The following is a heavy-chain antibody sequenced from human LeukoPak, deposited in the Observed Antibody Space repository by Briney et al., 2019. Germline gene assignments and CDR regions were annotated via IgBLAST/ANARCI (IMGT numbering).Heavy chain of an antibody. J-gene: IGHJ4*02. V-gene: IGHV4-34*01. Sequence: GSLRLSCAASGFIFSAYGMHWVRQPPGKGLEWIGEVNLQGSTNYTPSLMGRVAISVDTSENHISLQLTSVPAADTAVYYSAREGGPYRPLDYSGQGTLVTVSS. CDR2: VNLQGST. CDR1: GFIFSAYG. CDR3: AREGGPYRPLDY.